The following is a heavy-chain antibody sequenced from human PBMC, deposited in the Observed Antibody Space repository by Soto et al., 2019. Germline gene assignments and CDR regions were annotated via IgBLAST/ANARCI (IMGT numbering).Heavy chain of an antibody. CDR1: GYSFTSYW. J-gene: IGHJ5*02. CDR2: IYPGDSDT. Sequence: GESLKISCKGSGYSFTSYWIGWVRQMPGKGLEWMGIIYPGDSDTRYSPSFQGQVTISADKSISTAYLQWNSLKASDTAMYYCARVAFGYSSGWTNWFDRWAQGTPVIVSS. V-gene: IGHV5-51*01. D-gene: IGHD6-25*01. CDR3: ARVAFGYSSGWTNWFDR.